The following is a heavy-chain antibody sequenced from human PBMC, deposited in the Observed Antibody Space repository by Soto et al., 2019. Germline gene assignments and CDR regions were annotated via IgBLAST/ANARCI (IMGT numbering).Heavy chain of an antibody. V-gene: IGHV3-30*18. J-gene: IGHJ6*02. D-gene: IGHD4-4*01. CDR2: ILHDGSNE. CDR1: GFNFSNYN. CDR3: AKSRDGYSFYFYYGMDV. Sequence: GGALRLSCAASGFNFSNYNMHWVRQAPGKGLEWVALILHDGSNEYYADSVKGRFTISRDNSKNTLYLQMKSLRAEDTAVYYCAKSRDGYSFYFYYGMDVWGQGTTVTVSS.